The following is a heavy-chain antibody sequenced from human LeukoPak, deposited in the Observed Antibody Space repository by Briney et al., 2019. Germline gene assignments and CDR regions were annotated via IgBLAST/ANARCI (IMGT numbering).Heavy chain of an antibody. J-gene: IGHJ4*02. Sequence: ASVKVSCKASGFTFNAYYMHWVRQAPGQGLGWMGWISAYNGNTNYAQKLQGRVTMTTDTSTSTAYMELRSLRSDDTAVYYCARDIGSLRVVPAAVDCWGQGTLVTVSS. V-gene: IGHV1-18*04. CDR2: ISAYNGNT. CDR1: GFTFNAYY. D-gene: IGHD2-2*01. CDR3: ARDIGSLRVVPAAVDC.